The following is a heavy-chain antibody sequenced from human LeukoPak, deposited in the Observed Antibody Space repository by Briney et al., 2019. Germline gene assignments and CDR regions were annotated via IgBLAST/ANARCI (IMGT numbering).Heavy chain of an antibody. D-gene: IGHD2-2*01. CDR1: GFTFSSYA. CDR3: AKGRTLVVVPAAKVGFDY. J-gene: IGHJ4*02. Sequence: GGSLGLSCAASGFTFSSYAMSWVRQAPGKGLEWVSAISGSGGSTYYADSVKGRFTISRDNSKNTLYLQMNSLRAEDTAVYYCAKGRTLVVVPAAKVGFDYWGQGTLVTVSS. V-gene: IGHV3-23*01. CDR2: ISGSGGST.